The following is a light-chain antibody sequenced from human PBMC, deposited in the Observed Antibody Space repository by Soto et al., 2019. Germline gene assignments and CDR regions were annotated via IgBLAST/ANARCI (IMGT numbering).Light chain of an antibody. J-gene: IGKJ2*01. CDR1: QSVSSN. Sequence: EIVMTQSPATLSLSRGERATLSCRASQSVSSNLAWYQQKPGQAPRLLFYGASTRATGIPVRFSGSGSGTEFTLTISSLQSEDFAVYYCHQYDDGPYTFGQGTKVDIK. V-gene: IGKV3-15*01. CDR2: GAS. CDR3: HQYDDGPYT.